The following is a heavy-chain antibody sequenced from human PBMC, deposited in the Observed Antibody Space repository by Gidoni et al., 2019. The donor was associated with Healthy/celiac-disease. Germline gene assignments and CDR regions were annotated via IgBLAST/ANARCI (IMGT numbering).Heavy chain of an antibody. CDR1: GFTFSSYG. CDR2: ISYDGSNK. V-gene: IGHV3-30*18. Sequence: QVQLVESGGGVVQPGRSLSLSCAASGFTFSSYGMHWVRQAPGKGLEWVAVISYDGSNKYYADSVKGRFTISRDNSKNTLYLQMNSLRAEDTAVYYCAKGGLGYCSSTSCYSPGGMDVWGQGTTVTVSS. D-gene: IGHD2-2*01. CDR3: AKGGLGYCSSTSCYSPGGMDV. J-gene: IGHJ6*02.